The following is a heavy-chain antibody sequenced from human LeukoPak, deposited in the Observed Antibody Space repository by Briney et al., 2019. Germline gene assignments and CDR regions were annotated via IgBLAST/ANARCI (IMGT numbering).Heavy chain of an antibody. Sequence: GGYLRLSSAVAAITISNYGMTWVRQAPGKGLEWVAGLSVSSASTRYADSVKVRFTIARDNAKNTLYLQMNNLRAEDTAVYYCARNPAKVFPAVYWGQGTLVTVSS. D-gene: IGHD2-2*01. J-gene: IGHJ4*02. CDR3: ARNPAKVFPAVY. CDR2: LSVSSAST. CDR1: AITISNYG. V-gene: IGHV3-23*01.